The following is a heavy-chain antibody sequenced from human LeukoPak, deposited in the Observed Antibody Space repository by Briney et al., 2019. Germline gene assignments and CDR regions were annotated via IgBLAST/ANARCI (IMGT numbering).Heavy chain of an antibody. Sequence: SETLSLTCTVSGGSINNYYWSWIRQPAGKGLEWIGRIYTRGSTNYNPSLKSRVTISVDTSKNQFSLKLSSVTAADTAVYYCARQGWHGSGSYYFDYWGQGTLVTVSS. CDR2: IYTRGST. CDR3: ARQGWHGSGSYYFDY. D-gene: IGHD3-10*01. V-gene: IGHV4-4*07. CDR1: GGSINNYY. J-gene: IGHJ4*02.